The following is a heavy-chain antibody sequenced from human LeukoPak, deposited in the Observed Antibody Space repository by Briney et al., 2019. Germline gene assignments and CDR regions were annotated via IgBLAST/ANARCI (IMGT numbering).Heavy chain of an antibody. D-gene: IGHD3-10*01. Sequence: GGSLRLSCAASGFTFNSYGLHWVRQAPGKGLVWVSRINSDGRSTNYADSVKGRFTISRDNAKNTLYLQMNSLRAEDTAVYYCARPLMYYYGSETYFWFDPWGQGTLVTVSS. CDR1: GFTFNSYG. V-gene: IGHV3-74*01. J-gene: IGHJ5*02. CDR2: INSDGRST. CDR3: ARPLMYYYGSETYFWFDP.